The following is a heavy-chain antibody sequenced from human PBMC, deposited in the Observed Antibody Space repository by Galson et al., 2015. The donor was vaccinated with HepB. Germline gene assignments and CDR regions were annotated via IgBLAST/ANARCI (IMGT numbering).Heavy chain of an antibody. CDR2: ISATGAISTTTINT. CDR3: AKVSRSSAGDCSAHSCSAWFDS. CDR1: GFTFSSYA. Sequence: SLRLSCAASGFTFSSYALNWVRQAPGKGLQWVSAISATGAISTTTINTHYADSVKGRFTISRDNSRNTLYLQMNSLRAEDTAVYYCAKVSRSSAGDCSAHSCSAWFDSWGQGALVTVSS. V-gene: IGHV3-23*01. D-gene: IGHD2-15*01. J-gene: IGHJ5*01.